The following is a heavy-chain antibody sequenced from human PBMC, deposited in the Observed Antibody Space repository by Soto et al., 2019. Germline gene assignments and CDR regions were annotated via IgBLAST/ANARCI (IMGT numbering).Heavy chain of an antibody. J-gene: IGHJ3*01. D-gene: IGHD3-10*02. V-gene: IGHV4-34*02. Sequence: QVHLEQWGAGLLKPSETLSLTCAIYNSSLGAFHWTWIRQPPGKGLEWIGELIHGGSTNYKPSLKSRVTSSLDTSKSQFSLQVMSVTAADTAVYYCARSPLSYDYVRQTWREVGDSFDVWGRGTSVTVSS. CDR2: LIHGGST. CDR3: ARSPLSYDYVRQTWREVGDSFDV. CDR1: NSSLGAFH.